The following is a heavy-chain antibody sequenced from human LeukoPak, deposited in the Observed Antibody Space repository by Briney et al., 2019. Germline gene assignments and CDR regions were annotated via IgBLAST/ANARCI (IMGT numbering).Heavy chain of an antibody. CDR2: INDSGTT. V-gene: IGHV4-34*01. D-gene: IGHD3-10*01. J-gene: IGHJ4*02. Sequence: SETLSLTCGVSSEFFSGYYWGRTRQPPGKGLEWIGDINDSGTTKYNPTLKSRVTISIDSSKRQFSLKVKSVTAADTAVYYCARLPLGAFGEVLNFDYWGQGTPVTVSS. CDR1: SEFFSGYY. CDR3: ARLPLGAFGEVLNFDY.